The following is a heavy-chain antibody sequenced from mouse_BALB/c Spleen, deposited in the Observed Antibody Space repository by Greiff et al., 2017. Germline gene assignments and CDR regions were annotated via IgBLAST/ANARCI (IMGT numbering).Heavy chain of an antibody. CDR1: GYSITSGYY. CDR3: AREDLLPKAMDY. V-gene: IGHV3-6*02. CDR2: ISYDGSN. D-gene: IGHD2-1*01. Sequence: EVQLQQSGPGLVKPSQSLSLTCSVTGYSITSGYYWNWIRQFPGNKLEWMGYISYDGSNNYNPSLKNRISITRDTSKNQFFLKLNSVTTEDTATYYCAREDLLPKAMDYWGQGTSVTVSS. J-gene: IGHJ4*01.